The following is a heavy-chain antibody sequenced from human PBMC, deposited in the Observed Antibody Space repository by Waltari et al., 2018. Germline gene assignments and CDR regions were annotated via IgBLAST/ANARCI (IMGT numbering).Heavy chain of an antibody. D-gene: IGHD2-8*02. CDR2: IKEDGSAK. CDR1: GLSFSSYW. CDR3: VGTPHWYYFDY. J-gene: IGHJ4*02. V-gene: IGHV3-7*01. Sequence: EVQLVESGGDLVQPGGSLRLSCTASGLSFSSYWMSWVRRAPGKGPEWVANIKEDGSAKYYVDSVKGRFTISRDNAKNSLYLQMNNLRVEDTALYYCVGTPHWYYFDYWGPGTLVTVSS.